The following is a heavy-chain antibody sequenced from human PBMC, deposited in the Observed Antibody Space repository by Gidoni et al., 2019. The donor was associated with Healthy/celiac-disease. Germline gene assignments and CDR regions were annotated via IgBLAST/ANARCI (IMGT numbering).Heavy chain of an antibody. Sequence: QVQLVQSGAEVKKPGASVKVSCKASGYTFTSYGISWVRQAPGQGLEWMGWISAYNGNTNYAQKLQGRVTMTTDTSTSTAYMELRSLRSDDTAVYYCARATSNIVVVPAALSPFDYWGQGTLVTVTS. CDR3: ARATSNIVVVPAALSPFDY. V-gene: IGHV1-18*04. J-gene: IGHJ4*02. CDR1: GYTFTSYG. D-gene: IGHD2-2*01. CDR2: ISAYNGNT.